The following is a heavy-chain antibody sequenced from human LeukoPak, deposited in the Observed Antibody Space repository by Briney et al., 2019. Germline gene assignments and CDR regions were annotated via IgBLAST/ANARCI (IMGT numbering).Heavy chain of an antibody. CDR3: AREVGSSWPYYYYGMDV. CDR2: IIPIFGTA. V-gene: IGHV1-69*13. D-gene: IGHD6-13*01. CDR1: GGTFSSYA. J-gene: IGHJ6*02. Sequence: ASVKVSCKASGGTFSSYAISWVRQAPGQGLEWMGGIIPIFGTANYAQKFQGRVTITADESTSTAYMELSSLRSEDTAVYYCAREVGSSWPYYYYGMDVWGQGTTVTVSS.